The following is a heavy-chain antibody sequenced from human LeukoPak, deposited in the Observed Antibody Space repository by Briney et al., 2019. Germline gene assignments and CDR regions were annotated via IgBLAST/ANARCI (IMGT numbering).Heavy chain of an antibody. D-gene: IGHD6-13*01. CDR2: IIPILGIA. V-gene: IGHV1-69*04. CDR1: GGTFSSYA. Sequence: SVKVSCKASGGTFSSYAISWVRQAPGQGLEWMGRIIPILGIANYAQKFQGRGTITADKSTSTAYMELSSLRSEDTAVYYCASGGVAAAGPFPTDYWGQGTLVTVSS. CDR3: ASGGVAAAGPFPTDY. J-gene: IGHJ4*02.